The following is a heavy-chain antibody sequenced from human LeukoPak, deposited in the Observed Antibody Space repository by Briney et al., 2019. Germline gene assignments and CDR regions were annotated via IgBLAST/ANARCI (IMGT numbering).Heavy chain of an antibody. CDR3: ARRLEVYSSSWYYFDY. V-gene: IGHV1-2*02. D-gene: IGHD6-13*01. CDR2: INPNSGGT. Sequence: ASVKVSCKASGYTFTGYYMHWVGQAPGQGLEWMGWINPNSGGTNYAQKFQGRVTMTRDTSISTAYMELSRLRSDDTAVYYCARRLEVYSSSWYYFDYWGQGTLVTVSS. CDR1: GYTFTGYY. J-gene: IGHJ4*02.